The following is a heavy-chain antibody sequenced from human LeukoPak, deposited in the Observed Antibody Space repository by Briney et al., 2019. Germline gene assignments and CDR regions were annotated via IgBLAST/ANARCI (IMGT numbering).Heavy chain of an antibody. V-gene: IGHV3-74*01. CDR3: ARDWEGYCSSTSCYYYGPWFDP. D-gene: IGHD2-2*01. Sequence: GGSLRLSCAASGFTFSSYWMHWVRQAPGKGLVWVSRINSDGSSTSYADSVKGRFTISRDNAKNSLYLQMNSLRAEDTAVYYCARDWEGYCSSTSCYYYGPWFDPWGQGTLVTVSS. CDR1: GFTFSSYW. CDR2: INSDGSST. J-gene: IGHJ5*02.